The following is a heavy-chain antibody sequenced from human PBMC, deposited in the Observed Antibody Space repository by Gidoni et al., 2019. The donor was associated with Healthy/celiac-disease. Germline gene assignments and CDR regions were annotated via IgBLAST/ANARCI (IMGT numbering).Heavy chain of an antibody. D-gene: IGHD6-19*01. J-gene: IGHJ4*02. CDR2: IYYSGST. V-gene: IGHV4-59*01. Sequence: QVQLQESGPGLVKPSETLSLTCTVSGGSISSYYWSWIRQPPGKGLEWIGYIYYSGSTNYNPSLKSRVTISVDTSKNQFSLKLSSVTAADTAVYYCARFPVAGTRYYFDYWGQGTLVTVSS. CDR3: ARFPVAGTRYYFDY. CDR1: GGSISSYY.